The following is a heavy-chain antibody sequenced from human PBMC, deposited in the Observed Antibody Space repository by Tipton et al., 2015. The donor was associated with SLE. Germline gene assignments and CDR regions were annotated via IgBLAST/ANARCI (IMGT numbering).Heavy chain of an antibody. V-gene: IGHV3-9*01. CDR1: GFTFDDYA. J-gene: IGHJ3*02. CDR2: ISWNSGSI. D-gene: IGHD6-19*01. CDR3: AKDMAGYSSGWNAFDI. Sequence: SLRLSCAASGFTFDDYAMHWVRQAPGKGLEWVSGISWNSGSIGYADSVKGRFTISRDNAKNSLYLQMNSLRAEDTALYYCAKDMAGYSSGWNAFDIWGQGTMVTVS.